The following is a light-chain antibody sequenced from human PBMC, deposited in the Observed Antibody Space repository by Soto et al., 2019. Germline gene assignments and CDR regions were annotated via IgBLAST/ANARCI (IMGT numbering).Light chain of an antibody. V-gene: IGKV3D-20*01. Sequence: EIVLTQSPGTLSLSPGERATLSCGASQSVRSSLAWYQQKPGLAPTLLISDASSRASGVPDRFTGGGSGTDFTLTIRRLEPEDFAVYYCQQYTADSPITFGQGTRLEIK. J-gene: IGKJ5*01. CDR2: DAS. CDR3: QQYTADSPIT. CDR1: QSVRSS.